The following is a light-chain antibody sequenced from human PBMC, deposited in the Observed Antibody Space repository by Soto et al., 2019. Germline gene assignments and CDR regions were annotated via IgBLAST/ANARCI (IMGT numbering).Light chain of an antibody. Sequence: DIQMTQSPATLSASVGDSVTITCRASQSITKWLAWYQLKPGKAPKLLIHEASNLHSGVSSRFTGSGSGTDFTLTTTILQPEDFATYYCQQYKSYWTFGQGTRVDLK. CDR3: QQYKSYWT. CDR1: QSITKW. CDR2: EAS. V-gene: IGKV1-5*03. J-gene: IGKJ1*01.